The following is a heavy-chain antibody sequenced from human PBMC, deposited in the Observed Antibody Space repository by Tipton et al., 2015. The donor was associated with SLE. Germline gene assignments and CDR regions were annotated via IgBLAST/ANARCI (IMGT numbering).Heavy chain of an antibody. J-gene: IGHJ3*01. CDR1: GFNFRKFA. V-gene: IGHV3-23*01. CDR2: ISATGRST. CDR3: AKVVDVESASSIVLVLHGFDL. Sequence: GSLRLSCAASGFNFRKFALTWVRQAPGKGLEWVSSISATGRSTYYAESVEGRFTISRDDAEAAIYLEMNSVRGEDTAVYYCAKVVDVESASSIVLVLHGFDLWGQGTMVTVSS. D-gene: IGHD2-15*01.